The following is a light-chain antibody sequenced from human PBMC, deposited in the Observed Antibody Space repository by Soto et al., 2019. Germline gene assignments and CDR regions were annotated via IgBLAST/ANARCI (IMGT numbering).Light chain of an antibody. Sequence: IVLTQSPGTLSLSPGDGATLSCRASQSVTSNFLAWYQQKPGQSPRLLIYGASSRATGIPDRFSGSGSGTDFTLTISRLEPEDFAVYYCHQYGTSPRTFGQGTKVDVK. CDR2: GAS. J-gene: IGKJ1*01. CDR1: QSVTSNF. CDR3: HQYGTSPRT. V-gene: IGKV3-20*01.